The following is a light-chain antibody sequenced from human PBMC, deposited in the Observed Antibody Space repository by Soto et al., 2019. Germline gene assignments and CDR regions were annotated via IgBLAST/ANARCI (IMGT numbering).Light chain of an antibody. CDR1: SSDVGAYDY. V-gene: IGLV2-14*03. J-gene: IGLJ1*01. Sequence: QSVLTQPASVPGSPGQSITISCTGTSSDVGAYDYVSWYQQHPGEVPKLMIFDVSDRPSGVSNRFSGSKSGNTASLTISGLQAEDEADYYCSSFTTSTSYVFGTGTKLTVL. CDR3: SSFTTSTSYV. CDR2: DVS.